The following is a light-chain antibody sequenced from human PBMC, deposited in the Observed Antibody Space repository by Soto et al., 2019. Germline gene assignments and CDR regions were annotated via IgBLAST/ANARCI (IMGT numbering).Light chain of an antibody. V-gene: IGLV2-14*01. CDR2: EVS. CDR3: SSYTSSSTLLV. CDR1: SSDVGGYNY. Sequence: QSALTQPASVSGSPGQSITISCTGTSSDVGGYNYVSWYQQHPDKAPKLMIYEVSNLPSGVSNRFSGSKSGNTASLTISGLQAEDEADYYCSSYTSSSTLLVFGGGTKLTVL. J-gene: IGLJ2*01.